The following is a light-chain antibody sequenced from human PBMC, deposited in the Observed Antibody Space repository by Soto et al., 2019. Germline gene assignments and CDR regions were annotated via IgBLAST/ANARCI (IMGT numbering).Light chain of an antibody. CDR3: QQRNDWRRGT. CDR2: DAS. CDR1: QSVSSNY. Sequence: EIVLTQSPGTLSLSPGERGALSCRASQSVSSNYVAWYQQKPGQAPRLLIYDASNRATGVPARFSGSGSGTDFTLTISSLEPEDFAVYYCQQRNDWRRGTFGQGTRLEIK. V-gene: IGKV3D-20*02. J-gene: IGKJ5*01.